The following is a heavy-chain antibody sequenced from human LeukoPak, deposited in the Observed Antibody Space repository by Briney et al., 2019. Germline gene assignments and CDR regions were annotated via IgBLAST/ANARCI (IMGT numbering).Heavy chain of an antibody. J-gene: IGHJ4*02. CDR3: AKDPGFEY. Sequence: AGGSLRLSCAASGFSVGNNYLSWVRQAPGKGLEWVSAISGSGGSTYYADSVKGRFTISRDNSKNTLYLQMNSLRAEDTAVYYCAKDPGFEYWGQGTLVTVSS. CDR1: GFSVGNNY. V-gene: IGHV3-23*01. CDR2: ISGSGGST.